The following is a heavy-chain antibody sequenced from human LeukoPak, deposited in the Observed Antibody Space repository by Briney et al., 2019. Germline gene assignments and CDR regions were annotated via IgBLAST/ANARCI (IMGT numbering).Heavy chain of an antibody. Sequence: GGSLRLSCAASGFTFSTSWMHWVRQAPGKGLVWVSRMNSDGSSTSYAESVKGRFTISRDNAKNTLYLQMNSLRPEDTAVYYCARAGSTICYSWGRGTLVTVSS. CDR3: ARAGSTICYS. J-gene: IGHJ4*02. V-gene: IGHV3-74*01. D-gene: IGHD2-2*01. CDR2: MNSDGSST. CDR1: GFTFSTSW.